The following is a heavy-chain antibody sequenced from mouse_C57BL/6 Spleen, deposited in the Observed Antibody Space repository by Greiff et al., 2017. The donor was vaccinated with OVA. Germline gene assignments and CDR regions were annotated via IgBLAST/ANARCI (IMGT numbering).Heavy chain of an antibody. D-gene: IGHD1-1*01. CDR2: IYPGDGDT. V-gene: IGHV1-82*01. CDR1: GYAFSSSW. J-gene: IGHJ4*01. Sequence: QVQLQQSGPELVKPGASVKISCKASGYAFSSSWMNWVKQRPGKGLEWIGRIYPGDGDTNYNGKFKGKATLTADKSSSTAYMQLSSLTSEDSAVYFCAGGDYYGSSYAMDYWGQGTSVTVS. CDR3: AGGDYYGSSYAMDY.